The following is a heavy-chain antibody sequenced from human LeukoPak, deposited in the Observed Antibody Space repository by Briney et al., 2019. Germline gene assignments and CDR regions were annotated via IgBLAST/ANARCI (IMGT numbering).Heavy chain of an antibody. J-gene: IGHJ6*02. V-gene: IGHV4-34*01. CDR3: ARERVGVATIPGNYYYYGMDV. D-gene: IGHD5-12*01. Sequence: SETLSLPCAVYGGSFSGYYWSWIRQPPGKGLEWIGEINHSGSTNYNPSLKSRVTISVDTSKNQFSLKLSSVTAADTAVYYCARERVGVATIPGNYYYYGMDVWGQGTTVTVSS. CDR2: INHSGST. CDR1: GGSFSGYY.